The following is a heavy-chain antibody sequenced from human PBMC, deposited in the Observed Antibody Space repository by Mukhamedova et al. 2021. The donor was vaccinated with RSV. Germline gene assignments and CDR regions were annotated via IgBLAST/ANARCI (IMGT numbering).Heavy chain of an antibody. CDR3: AKEGVVPSEVGYFDY. J-gene: IGHJ4*02. V-gene: IGHV3-23*01. D-gene: IGHD2-2*01. Sequence: TISRDNSKKTLFLQMNSLRAEDTAVYYCAKEGVVPSEVGYFDYWGQGTLVTVSS.